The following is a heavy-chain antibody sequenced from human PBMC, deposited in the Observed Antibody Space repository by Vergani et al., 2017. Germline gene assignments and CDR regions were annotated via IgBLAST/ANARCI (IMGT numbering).Heavy chain of an antibody. V-gene: IGHV1-69*13. Sequence: QVQLVQSGAEVKKPGASVKVSCKASGYTFSSYGISWVRQAPGQGLEWMGWISPIFGTANYAQKFQGRVTITADESTSTAYMELSSLRSEDTAVYYCASRDITIFGVVIIRGYYYYGMDVWGQGTTVTVSS. CDR1: GYTFSSYG. D-gene: IGHD3-3*01. CDR3: ASRDITIFGVVIIRGYYYYGMDV. J-gene: IGHJ6*02. CDR2: ISPIFGTA.